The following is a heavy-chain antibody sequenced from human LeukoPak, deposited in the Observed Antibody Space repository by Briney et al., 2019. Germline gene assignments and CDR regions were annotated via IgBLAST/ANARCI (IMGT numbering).Heavy chain of an antibody. CDR2: IYSGGST. D-gene: IGHD3-22*01. Sequence: GGSLRLSCAASGFTVSSNYMSWVRQAPGKGLEWVSVIYSGGSTYYADSVKGRFTISRDNSKNTPYLQMNSLRAEDTAVYYCAREYYYDSSGYGDYWGQGTLVTVSS. CDR3: AREYYYDSSGYGDY. J-gene: IGHJ4*02. CDR1: GFTVSSNY. V-gene: IGHV3-66*01.